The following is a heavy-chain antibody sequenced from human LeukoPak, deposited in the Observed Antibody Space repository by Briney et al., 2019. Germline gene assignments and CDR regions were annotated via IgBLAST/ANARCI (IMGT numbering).Heavy chain of an antibody. CDR3: ARGGYDILTGYRPFDY. CDR2: IYYSGST. V-gene: IGHV4-30-4*01. Sequence: KSSETLSLTCTVSGGSISSGDYYWSWIRQPPGKGLEWIGYIYYSGSTYYNPSLKSRVTISVDTSKNQFSLKLSPVTAADTAVYYCARGGYDILTGYRPFDYWGQGTLVTVSS. CDR1: GGSISSGDYY. D-gene: IGHD3-9*01. J-gene: IGHJ4*02.